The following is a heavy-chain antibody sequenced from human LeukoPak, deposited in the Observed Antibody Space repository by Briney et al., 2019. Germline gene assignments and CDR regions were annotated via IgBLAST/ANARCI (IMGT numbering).Heavy chain of an antibody. CDR1: GYSFTSNW. CDR3: ARLRGIAAAVYYFDY. CDR2: IFPGDSDT. D-gene: IGHD6-13*01. Sequence: GESLKISCKGSGYSFTSNWIGWVRQMPGKGLEWMGIIFPGDSDTRYSPSFQGQVTISADKSISAAYLQWSSLKASDTAMYYCARLRGIAAAVYYFDYWGQGTLVTVSS. V-gene: IGHV5-51*01. J-gene: IGHJ4*02.